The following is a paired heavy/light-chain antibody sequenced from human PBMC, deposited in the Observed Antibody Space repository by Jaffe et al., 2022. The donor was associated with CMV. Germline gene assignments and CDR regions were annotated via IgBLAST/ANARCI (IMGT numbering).Light chain of an antibody. CDR1: QGISGY. Sequence: DIQLTQFPSFLSASVGQRVTITCRASQGISGYLAWYQQKPGQAPKLLIYGGSTLQSGVPSRFSGSGSGTEFTLTITSLQPEDFATYYCQEGTFGGGTKVE. J-gene: IGKJ4*01. CDR2: GGS. CDR3: QEGT. V-gene: IGKV1-9*01.
Heavy chain of an antibody. V-gene: IGHV4-39*01. CDR2: IDDSGSA. Sequence: QLQLQESGPGLVKPSETLSLTCSVSGDFITNGENYWGWIRQSPGGGLAWIGSIDDSGSAYYNPSLNSRVIISADTSKKQFSLKVTSVTAADTAIYYCARHVREAYYIGDNGYYYDFFDYWGQGTLVTVSS. CDR3: ARHVREAYYIGDNGYYYDFFDY. D-gene: IGHD3-10*01. J-gene: IGHJ4*02. CDR1: GDFITNGENY.